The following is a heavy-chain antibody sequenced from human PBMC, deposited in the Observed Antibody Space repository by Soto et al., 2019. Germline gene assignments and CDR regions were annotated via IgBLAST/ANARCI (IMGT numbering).Heavy chain of an antibody. V-gene: IGHV4-39*01. D-gene: IGHD3-3*01. CDR2: IYYSGST. J-gene: IGHJ5*02. CDR1: GGSISSSSYY. Sequence: SETLSLTCTVSGGSISSSSYYWGWIRQPPGKGLEWIGSIYYSGSTYYNPSLKSRVTISVDTSKNQFSLKLSSVTAADTAVYYCARQRLFAAALWSGYYRSEELDWFDPWGQGTLVTVSS. CDR3: ARQRLFAAALWSGYYRSEELDWFDP.